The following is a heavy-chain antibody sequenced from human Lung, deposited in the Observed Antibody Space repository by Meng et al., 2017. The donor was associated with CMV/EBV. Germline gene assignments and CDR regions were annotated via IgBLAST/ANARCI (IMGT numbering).Heavy chain of an antibody. J-gene: IGHJ4*02. CDR1: FTFSSRW. D-gene: IGHD5-12*01. CDR3: ARASGGKYSGYDYTFDY. Sequence: FTFSSRWMRWVRQAPGKGLVWVSHINSDGRYTSYADSVKGRFTISRDNAKNTLYLQMNSLGAEDTAVYYCARASGGKYSGYDYTFDYWGQGTLVTVSS. CDR2: INSDGRYT. V-gene: IGHV3-74*01.